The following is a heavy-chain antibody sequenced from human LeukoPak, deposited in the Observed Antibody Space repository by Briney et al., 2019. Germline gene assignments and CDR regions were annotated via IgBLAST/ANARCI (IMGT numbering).Heavy chain of an antibody. Sequence: GGSLRLFCAASGFTFSSYWMSWVRQAPGKGLEWVANIKQDGSEKYYVDSVKGRFTISRDNAKNSLYLQMNSLRAEGTAVYYCARDLTNEYSSGWYAYYFDYWGQGTLVTVSS. J-gene: IGHJ4*02. CDR3: ARDLTNEYSSGWYAYYFDY. CDR1: GFTFSSYW. V-gene: IGHV3-7*01. CDR2: IKQDGSEK. D-gene: IGHD6-19*01.